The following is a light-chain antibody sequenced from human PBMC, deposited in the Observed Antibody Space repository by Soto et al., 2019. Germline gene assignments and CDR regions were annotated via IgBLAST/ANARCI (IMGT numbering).Light chain of an antibody. CDR1: SSDVGGYDF. CDR3: TSYAGSSNVL. J-gene: IGLJ2*01. Sequence: QSALTQPPSASGSPGQSVTISCTGTSSDVGGYDFVSWYQQHPGKAPKLIIYEVTKRRSGVPDRFSGSKSRNTASLTVSGLQAEDEGDYYCTSYAGSSNVLFGGGTKVTVL. CDR2: EVT. V-gene: IGLV2-8*01.